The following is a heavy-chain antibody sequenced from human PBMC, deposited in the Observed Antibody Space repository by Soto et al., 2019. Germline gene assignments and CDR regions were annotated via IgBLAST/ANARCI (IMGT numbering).Heavy chain of an antibody. J-gene: IGHJ4*02. Sequence: QVQLVQSGAEVKKPGASVKVSCKASGYTFTSYAMHCVRQAPGQRLEWMGWINAGNGNTKYSQKFQGRVTITRDTSASTGYMEVSSVRSEDTAVYYCERVARGGWSVSGDFDYWGQGTLVTVSS. V-gene: IGHV1-3*01. CDR1: GYTFTSYA. CDR2: INAGNGNT. CDR3: ERVARGGWSVSGDFDY. D-gene: IGHD3-3*01.